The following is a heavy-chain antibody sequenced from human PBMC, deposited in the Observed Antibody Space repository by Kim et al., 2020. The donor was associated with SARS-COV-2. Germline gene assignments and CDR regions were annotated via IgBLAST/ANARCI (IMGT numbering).Heavy chain of an antibody. CDR2: YSGST. J-gene: IGHJ4*02. D-gene: IGHD5-18*01. V-gene: IGHV4-39*01. CDR3: AQLRLDY. Sequence: YSGSTYYNPSLKSRVTISVDTSKNQFSLKLSSVTAADTAVYYCAQLRLDYWGQGTLVTVSS.